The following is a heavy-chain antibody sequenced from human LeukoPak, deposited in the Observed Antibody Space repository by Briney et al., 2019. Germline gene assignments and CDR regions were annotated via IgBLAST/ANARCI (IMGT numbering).Heavy chain of an antibody. Sequence: GGSLRLSCAASGFTFSSYWMSWVRQAPGKGLEWVANIKQDGSEKYYVDSVKGRFTISRDNAKNSLYLQMNSLRAEDTAVYYCARGSLEVGATDYYGMDVWGQGTMVTVSS. CDR1: GFTFSSYW. D-gene: IGHD1-26*01. CDR3: ARGSLEVGATDYYGMDV. J-gene: IGHJ6*02. V-gene: IGHV3-7*01. CDR2: IKQDGSEK.